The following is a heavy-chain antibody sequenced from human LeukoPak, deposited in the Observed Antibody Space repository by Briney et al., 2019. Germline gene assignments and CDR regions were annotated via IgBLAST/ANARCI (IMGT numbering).Heavy chain of an antibody. CDR2: IKSKTDGGTT. CDR1: GFTFSNAW. CDR3: TTGPALYYYDSSADY. D-gene: IGHD3-22*01. Sequence: GGSLRFSCAASGFTFSNAWMSWVRQAPGKGLEWVGRIKSKTDGGTTDYAAPVKGRFTISRDDSKNTLYLQMNSLKTEDTAVYYCTTGPALYYYDSSADYWGQGTLVTVSS. V-gene: IGHV3-15*01. J-gene: IGHJ4*02.